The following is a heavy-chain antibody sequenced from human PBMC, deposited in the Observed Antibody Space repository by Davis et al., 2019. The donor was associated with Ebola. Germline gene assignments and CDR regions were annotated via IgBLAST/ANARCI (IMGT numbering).Heavy chain of an antibody. V-gene: IGHV4-34*01. CDR3: AIKGYCSSTSCYKVVGGNWFDP. CDR2: INHSGST. CDR1: GGSFSGYY. D-gene: IGHD2-2*02. Sequence: MPGGSLRLSCAVYGGSFSGYYWSWIRQPPGKGLEWIGEINHSGSTNYNPSLKSRVTISVDTSKNQFSLKLSSVTAADTAVYYCAIKGYCSSTSCYKVVGGNWFDPWGQGTLVTVSS. J-gene: IGHJ5*02.